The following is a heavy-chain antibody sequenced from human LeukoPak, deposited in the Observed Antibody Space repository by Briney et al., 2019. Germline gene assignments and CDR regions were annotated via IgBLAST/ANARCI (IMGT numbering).Heavy chain of an antibody. D-gene: IGHD5-18*01. CDR1: GYTFTSYG. CDR2: INTNSGGT. J-gene: IGHJ3*02. Sequence: GASVKVSCKASGYTFTSYGINWVRQAPGQGLEWMGWINTNSGGTNYAQKFQGRVTMTRDTTISTAYMELSRLRSDDTAVYYCARAWIPNLFDIWGQGTMVTVS. V-gene: IGHV1-2*02. CDR3: ARAWIPNLFDI.